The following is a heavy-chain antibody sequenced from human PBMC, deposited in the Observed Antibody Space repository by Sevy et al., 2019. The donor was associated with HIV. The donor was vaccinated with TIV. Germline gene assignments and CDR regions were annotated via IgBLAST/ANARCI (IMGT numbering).Heavy chain of an antibody. Sequence: GGSLRLSCAASGFTFNSYSINWVRQAPGKGLEWVSYISGLSNYIYYADSVKGRFTISRDNSKNTLYLQMNSLRAEDTAVYYCARVSVYYYDSSGYYTTGNAFDIWGQGTMVTVSS. V-gene: IGHV3-21*04. CDR2: ISGLSNYI. D-gene: IGHD3-22*01. CDR3: ARVSVYYYDSSGYYTTGNAFDI. CDR1: GFTFNSYS. J-gene: IGHJ3*02.